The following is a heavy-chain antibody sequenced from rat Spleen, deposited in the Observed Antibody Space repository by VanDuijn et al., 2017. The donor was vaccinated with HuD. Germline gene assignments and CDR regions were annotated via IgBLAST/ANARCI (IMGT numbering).Heavy chain of an antibody. J-gene: IGHJ2*01. CDR2: MRHDGSST. V-gene: IGHV5-29*01. Sequence: EVQLVESGGGLVQPGRSLKLSCVASGFTFNNYWMTWVCQAPTKGPEWVATMRHDGSSTYYRDSVKGRFTISRHNAKSTLYLQMDSLRSEDTATYYCAREAGIPFHYFDYWGQGVMVTVSS. CDR3: AREAGIPFHYFDY. D-gene: IGHD1-4*01. CDR1: GFTFNNYW.